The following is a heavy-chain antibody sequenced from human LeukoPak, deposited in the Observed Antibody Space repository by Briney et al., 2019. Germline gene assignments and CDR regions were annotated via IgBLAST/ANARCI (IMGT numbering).Heavy chain of an antibody. D-gene: IGHD3-22*01. CDR3: ARTTYYYDSSGYYSPNWFDP. CDR2: ISAYNGNT. Sequence: ASVKVSCKASGYTFTSYGISWVRQAPGQGLEWVGWISAYNGNTNYAQKLQGRVTMTTDTSTSTAYMELRSLRSGDTAVYYCARTTYYYDSSGYYSPNWFDPWGQGTLVTVSS. V-gene: IGHV1-18*01. CDR1: GYTFTSYG. J-gene: IGHJ5*02.